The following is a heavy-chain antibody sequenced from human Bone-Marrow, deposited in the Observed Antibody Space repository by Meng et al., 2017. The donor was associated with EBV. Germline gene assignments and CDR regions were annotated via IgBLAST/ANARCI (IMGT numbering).Heavy chain of an antibody. V-gene: IGHV2-5*02. CDR3: AHRRDDYTNYWYFDL. CDR2: IYWDDDK. D-gene: IGHD4-11*01. CDR1: VFSLSTSGVG. J-gene: IGHJ2*01. Sequence: QHTLKESGPPPAKPTQTPTLTCTFSVFSLSTSGVGVGWIRQPPGKALEWLALIYWDDDKRYSPSLKSRLTITKDTSKNQVVLTMTNMDPVDTATYYCAHRRDDYTNYWYFDLWGRGTLVTVSS.